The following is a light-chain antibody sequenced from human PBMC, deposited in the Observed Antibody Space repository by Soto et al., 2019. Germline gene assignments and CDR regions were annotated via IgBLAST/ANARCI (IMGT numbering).Light chain of an antibody. V-gene: IGKV1-39*01. Sequence: DIQMTQSPSSLSASVGDRVTITCRASQSISNYLNWYQQKPGKAPNLLIYATSSLKRGVPSSFSGSGSGTDFTLTISSLQPEDFATYYCQQSYSTPRTFGQGTKLEI. CDR3: QQSYSTPRT. CDR2: ATS. CDR1: QSISNY. J-gene: IGKJ2*02.